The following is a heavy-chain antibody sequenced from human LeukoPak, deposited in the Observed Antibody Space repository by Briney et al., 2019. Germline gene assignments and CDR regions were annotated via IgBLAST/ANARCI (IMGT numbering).Heavy chain of an antibody. CDR1: GFTFSSFE. Sequence: TGGSLRLSCAAPGFTFSSFEMNWVRQAARKGLEWVSYISSSGSTIYYADSVKGRFTISRDNAKNALYLQMNSLRAEDTALYYCARGLGHDYWGQGTLVTVSS. V-gene: IGHV3-48*03. J-gene: IGHJ4*02. CDR2: ISSSGSTI. CDR3: ARGLGHDY. D-gene: IGHD3-9*01.